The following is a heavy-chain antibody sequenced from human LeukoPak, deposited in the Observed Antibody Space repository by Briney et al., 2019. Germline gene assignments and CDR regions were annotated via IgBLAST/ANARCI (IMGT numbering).Heavy chain of an antibody. Sequence: SETLSLTCTVSGGSISTYYWSWIRQPPGKGLEWIGYIYYSGSINYNPSLKSRVTISVDTSKDQFSLKLSSVTAADTAVYYCARSRGYSYGTTFLDYWGQGTLVTVSS. V-gene: IGHV4-59*08. CDR1: GGSISTYY. J-gene: IGHJ4*02. CDR2: IYYSGSI. CDR3: ARSRGYSYGTTFLDY. D-gene: IGHD5-18*01.